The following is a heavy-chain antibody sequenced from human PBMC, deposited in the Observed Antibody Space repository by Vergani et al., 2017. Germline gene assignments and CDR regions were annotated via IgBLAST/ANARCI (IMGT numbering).Heavy chain of an antibody. CDR3: AAVSPRYYDFWSGYPDYYMDV. D-gene: IGHD3-3*01. J-gene: IGHJ6*03. Sequence: QLVQSGAEVKKPGTSVKVSCKASGFTFTSSAMQWVRQARGQRLEWIGWIVVGSGNTNYAQKFQERVTITRDMSTSTAYMELSSLRSEDTAVYYCAAVSPRYYDFWSGYPDYYMDVWGKGTTVTVSS. V-gene: IGHV1-58*02. CDR1: GFTFTSSA. CDR2: IVVGSGNT.